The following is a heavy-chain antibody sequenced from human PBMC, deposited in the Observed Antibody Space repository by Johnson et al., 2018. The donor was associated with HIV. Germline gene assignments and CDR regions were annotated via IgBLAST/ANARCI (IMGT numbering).Heavy chain of an antibody. Sequence: VQLVESGGGVVRPGGSLRLSCAASAFTVSSNYMSWVRQAPGKGLEWVSVIYSGGSTYYADSVKGRFTISRDNSKNTLYLQMNSLRAEDTALYYCAKDLRTTGAFDIWGQGTMVTVSS. D-gene: IGHD1-1*01. CDR3: AKDLRTTGAFDI. J-gene: IGHJ3*02. CDR1: AFTVSSNY. V-gene: IGHV3-66*01. CDR2: IYSGGST.